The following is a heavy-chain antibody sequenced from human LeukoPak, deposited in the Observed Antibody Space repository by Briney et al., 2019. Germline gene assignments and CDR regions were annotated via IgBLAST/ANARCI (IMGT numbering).Heavy chain of an antibody. CDR1: GLSISSYY. J-gene: IGHJ6*02. D-gene: IGHD1-26*01. CDR3: ARVSGGTLSMDV. Sequence: SETLSLTCTVSGLSISSYYWSWIRQSPGKGLEWIGYIYYSGSTYYNPSLKSRVTISVDTSKNQFSLKLSSVTAADTAVYYCARVSGGTLSMDVWGQGTTVTVSS. CDR2: IYYSGST. V-gene: IGHV4-59*08.